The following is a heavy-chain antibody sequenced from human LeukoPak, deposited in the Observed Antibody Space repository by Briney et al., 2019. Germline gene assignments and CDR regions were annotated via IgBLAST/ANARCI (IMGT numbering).Heavy chain of an antibody. D-gene: IGHD3-22*01. Sequence: GGSLRLSCAASGFTFSSYGMNWVRQAPGKGLEWVSSISSSSSYIYYADSVKGRFTISRDNAKNSLYLQMNSLRAEDTAVYYCTTDLVGYYAYYMDVWAKGPRSPSP. CDR1: GFTFSSYG. CDR2: ISSSSSYI. CDR3: TTDLVGYYAYYMDV. V-gene: IGHV3-21*03. J-gene: IGHJ6*03.